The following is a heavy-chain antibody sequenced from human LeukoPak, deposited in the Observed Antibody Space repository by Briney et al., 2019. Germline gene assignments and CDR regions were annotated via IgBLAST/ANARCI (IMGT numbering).Heavy chain of an antibody. CDR3: AKGPEGATITVLLSSYFDY. Sequence: PGGSLRLSCAASGFTFSSYAMSWVRQAPGKGLEWVSAISGSGGSTYYADSVKGRFTISRDNSKNTLYLQMNSLRAEDTAVYYCAKGPEGATITVLLSSYFDYWGQGTLVTVSS. CDR1: GFTFSSYA. CDR2: ISGSGGST. D-gene: IGHD5-24*01. V-gene: IGHV3-23*01. J-gene: IGHJ4*02.